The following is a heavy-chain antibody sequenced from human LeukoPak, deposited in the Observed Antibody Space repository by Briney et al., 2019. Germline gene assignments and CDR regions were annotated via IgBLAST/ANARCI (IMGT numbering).Heavy chain of an antibody. D-gene: IGHD3-22*01. CDR2: ISGSGGST. J-gene: IGHJ3*02. CDR3: ARDYYDSSGYPYDAFDI. V-gene: IGHV3-23*01. CDR1: GFTFSSYA. Sequence: GGSLRLSCAASGFTFSSYAMSWVRQAPGKGLEWVSNISGSGGSTYYADSVKGRFTISRDNSKNTLYLQMNSLRVEDTAVYYCARDYYDSSGYPYDAFDIWGQGTMVTVSS.